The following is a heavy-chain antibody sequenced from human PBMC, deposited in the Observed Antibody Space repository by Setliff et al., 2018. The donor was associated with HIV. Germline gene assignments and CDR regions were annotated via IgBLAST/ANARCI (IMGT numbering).Heavy chain of an antibody. V-gene: IGHV1-18*01. Sequence: GASVKVSCKASGGTFSSYTISWVRQAPGQGLEWMGWISAYNGNTNHAQKLQGRVTMTTDTSTSTAYMELRSLRSDDTAVYYCARGYYDILTGYLGYFDYWGQGTLVTVS. CDR3: ARGYYDILTGYLGYFDY. CDR2: ISAYNGNT. D-gene: IGHD3-9*01. CDR1: GGTFSSYT. J-gene: IGHJ4*02.